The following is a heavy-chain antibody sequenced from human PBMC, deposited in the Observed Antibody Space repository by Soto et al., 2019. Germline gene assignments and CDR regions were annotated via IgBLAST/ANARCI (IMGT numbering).Heavy chain of an antibody. CDR2: IYTSGST. CDR1: GGSISSYY. J-gene: IGHJ5*02. V-gene: IGHV4-4*07. Sequence: QVQLQESGPGLVKPSETLSLTCTVSGGSISSYYWSWIRQPAGKGLEWIGRIYTSGSTNYHPSLKRRVTMSVDTSKNQFSLKLSSVTAADTAVYYCASSGQQQLDYNWFDPWGQGTLVTVSS. CDR3: ASSGQQQLDYNWFDP. D-gene: IGHD6-13*01.